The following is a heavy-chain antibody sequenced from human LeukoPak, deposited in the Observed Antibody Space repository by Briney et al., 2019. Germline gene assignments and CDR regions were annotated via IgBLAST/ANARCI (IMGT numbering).Heavy chain of an antibody. Sequence: GGSLRLSCAASGFTFSSYSMNWVRQAPGKGLEWVSSISSSSGYIYYADSVKGRFTISRDNAKNSLYLQMNSLRAEDTAVYYCARDHDYGGKYPPVYWGQGTLVTVSS. V-gene: IGHV3-21*01. CDR2: ISSSSGYI. J-gene: IGHJ4*02. CDR3: ARDHDYGGKYPPVY. D-gene: IGHD4/OR15-4a*01. CDR1: GFTFSSYS.